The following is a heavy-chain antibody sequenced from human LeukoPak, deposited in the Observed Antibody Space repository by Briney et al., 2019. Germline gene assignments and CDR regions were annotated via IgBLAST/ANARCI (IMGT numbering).Heavy chain of an antibody. J-gene: IGHJ4*02. CDR3: ARGRLPAAGHFDY. D-gene: IGHD6-13*01. CDR1: GGSISSGGYY. Sequence: SETLSLTCTVSGGSISSGGYYWSWIRQPPGKGLEWIGYIYHSGSTYYNPSLKSRVTISVDRSKNQFSLKLRSVTTADTAVYYCARGRLPAAGHFDYWGQGALVTVSS. V-gene: IGHV4-30-2*01. CDR2: IYHSGST.